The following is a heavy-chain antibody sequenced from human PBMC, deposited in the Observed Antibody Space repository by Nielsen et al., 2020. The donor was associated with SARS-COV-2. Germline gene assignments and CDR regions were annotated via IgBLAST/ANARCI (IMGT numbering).Heavy chain of an antibody. D-gene: IGHD3-10*01. J-gene: IGHJ6*02. V-gene: IGHV3-21*01. CDR1: GFTFSSYN. Sequence: GESLKISCVASGFTFSSYNMNWVRQAPGKGLEWVPCISSSSSYIYYEDSVKGRFTISRDNAENSLYLQMNSLRAEDTAVYYCAAYYASGSYSSGSSNYYYYGKDVRGQGTTVTVSS. CDR3: AAYYASGSYSSGSSNYYYYGKDV. CDR2: ISSSSSYI.